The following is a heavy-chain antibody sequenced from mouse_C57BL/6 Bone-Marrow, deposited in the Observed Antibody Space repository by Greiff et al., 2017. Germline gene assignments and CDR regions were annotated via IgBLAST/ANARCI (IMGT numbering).Heavy chain of an antibody. CDR2: IYPGDGDT. CDR3: SRYSSYDFDY. Sequence: VKLVESGAELVKPGASVKISCKASGYAFSSYWMNWVKQRPGKGLEWIGQIYPGDGDTNYNGKFKGKATLTADKSSSTAYMQLSSLTSEDSAVYFCSRYSSYDFDYWGQGTTLTVSS. J-gene: IGHJ2*01. D-gene: IGHD1-1*01. CDR1: GYAFSSYW. V-gene: IGHV1-80*01.